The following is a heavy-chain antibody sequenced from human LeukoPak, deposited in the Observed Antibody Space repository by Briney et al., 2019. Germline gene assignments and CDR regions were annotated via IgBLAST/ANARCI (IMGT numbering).Heavy chain of an antibody. CDR2: ISSSGGGT. V-gene: IGHV3-23*01. Sequence: GGSLRLSCAALGFTFSSYAMSWVRQAPGKGLEWVSAISSSGGGTYYADSVKGRFTISRDNSKNTLYLQMNSLRAEDTAIYYCAKAYYYDSSGYYYLIFDYWGQGTLVTVSS. CDR3: AKAYYYDSSGYYYLIFDY. J-gene: IGHJ4*02. CDR1: GFTFSSYA. D-gene: IGHD3-22*01.